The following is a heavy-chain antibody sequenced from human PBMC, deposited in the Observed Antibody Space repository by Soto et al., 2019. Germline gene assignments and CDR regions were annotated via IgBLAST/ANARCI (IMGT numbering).Heavy chain of an antibody. V-gene: IGHV4-34*01. D-gene: IGHD3-3*01. J-gene: IGHJ5*02. Sequence: SETLSLTCAVYGGSFSGYYWSWIRQPPGKGLEWIGEINHSGSTNYNPSLKSRVTISVDTSKNQFSLKLSSVTAADTAVYYCARGRPTAWYYDFWSGYYESWFDPWGQGTLVTV. CDR3: ARGRPTAWYYDFWSGYYESWFDP. CDR1: GGSFSGYY. CDR2: INHSGST.